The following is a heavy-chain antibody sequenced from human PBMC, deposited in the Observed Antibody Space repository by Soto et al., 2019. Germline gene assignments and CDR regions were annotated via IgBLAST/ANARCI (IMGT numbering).Heavy chain of an antibody. CDR3: ARGLVVATTPFDY. CDR1: GGSVSSGSYY. Sequence: SETLSLTCTVSGGSVSSGSYYWSWIRQPPGKGLEWIGYIYYSGSTNYNPSLKSRVTISVDTSKNQFSLKLSSVTAADTAVYYCARGLVVATTPFDYWGQGTLVTVSS. J-gene: IGHJ4*02. D-gene: IGHD2-15*01. CDR2: IYYSGST. V-gene: IGHV4-61*01.